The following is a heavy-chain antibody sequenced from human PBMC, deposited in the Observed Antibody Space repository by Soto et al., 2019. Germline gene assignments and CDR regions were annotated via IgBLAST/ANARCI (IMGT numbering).Heavy chain of an antibody. CDR2: INPNSGGT. D-gene: IGHD3-9*01. J-gene: IGHJ3*02. CDR1: GDTFTGNS. Sequence: GASVKVTCEASGDTFTGNSMRWVRPAPGQGLEWMGWINPNSGGTNYAQKFQGWVTMTRDTSISTAYMELSRLRSDDTAVYYCARGRLTYYDILTGPEDAFDIWGQGTMVTVSS. V-gene: IGHV1-2*04. CDR3: ARGRLTYYDILTGPEDAFDI.